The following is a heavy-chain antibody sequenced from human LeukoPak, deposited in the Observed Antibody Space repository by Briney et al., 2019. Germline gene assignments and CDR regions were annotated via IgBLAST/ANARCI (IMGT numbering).Heavy chain of an antibody. V-gene: IGHV3-23*01. CDR2: ISGSGGSA. Sequence: SGGSLRLSCAASRFTFSTYAMSWVRQAPGKGLEWVSAISGSGGSAYYADSVKGRFTISRDNSKNTLDLQMNSLRAEDTAVYYFADHGSNYGSGSSEYYFDYWGQGTLVTVST. D-gene: IGHD3-10*01. J-gene: IGHJ4*02. CDR1: RFTFSTYA. CDR3: ADHGSNYGSGSSEYYFDY.